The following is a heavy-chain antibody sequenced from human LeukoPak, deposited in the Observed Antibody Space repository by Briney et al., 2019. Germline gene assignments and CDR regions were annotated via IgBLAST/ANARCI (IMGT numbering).Heavy chain of an antibody. Sequence: SETLSLTCTVSGGSISSYYWSWIRQPAGKGLEWIGRIYTSGSTNYNPSLKSRVTMSVDTAKNQFSLKLSSVTAADTAVYYCARGTAYCGGDCYRRPFDYWGQGTLVTVSS. V-gene: IGHV4-4*07. CDR1: GGSISSYY. CDR3: ARGTAYCGGDCYRRPFDY. D-gene: IGHD2-21*02. J-gene: IGHJ4*02. CDR2: IYTSGST.